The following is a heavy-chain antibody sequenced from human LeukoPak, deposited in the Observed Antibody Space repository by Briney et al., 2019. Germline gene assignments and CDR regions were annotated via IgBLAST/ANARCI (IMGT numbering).Heavy chain of an antibody. CDR2: ISYDGSNK. CDR1: GFTFSSYA. CDR3: AQMGEEMGLYCSGGSCYFDY. J-gene: IGHJ4*02. V-gene: IGHV3-30-3*01. D-gene: IGHD2-15*01. Sequence: PGRSLRLSCAASGFTFSSYAMHWVRQAPGKGLEWVAVISYDGSNKYYADSVKGRFTISRDNSKNTLYLQMNSLRAGDTAVYYCAQMGEEMGLYCSGGSCYFDYWGQGTLVTVSS.